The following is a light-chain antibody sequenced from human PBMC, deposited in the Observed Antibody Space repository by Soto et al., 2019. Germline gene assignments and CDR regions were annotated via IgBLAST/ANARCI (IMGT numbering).Light chain of an antibody. CDR3: QQYSSSIWA. Sequence: EVVLTQSPGTLSLSPGERATLSSRASQSVSSAYLAWYQQKPGQAPRLLIYGASSRATGIPDRFSGSGSGTEFTLTVSRLEREDFAVYYCQQYSSSIWAFGQGTKVEFK. CDR2: GAS. CDR1: QSVSSAY. J-gene: IGKJ1*01. V-gene: IGKV3-20*01.